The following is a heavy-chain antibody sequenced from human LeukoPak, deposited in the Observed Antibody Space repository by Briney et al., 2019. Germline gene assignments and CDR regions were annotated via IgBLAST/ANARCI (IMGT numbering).Heavy chain of an antibody. CDR3: AKHRDNGDSSGYYDFEF. CDR2: LSASGGTT. Sequence: PGGSLRLSCAASGFTFTSYAMSWVRQAPGKGLEWVSALSASGGTTYYADSVKGRFTISRDNSKNTLYLQMNSLRAEDTALYYCAKHRDNGDSSGYYDFEFWGQGTLVTVSS. CDR1: GFTFTSYA. D-gene: IGHD3-22*01. J-gene: IGHJ4*02. V-gene: IGHV3-23*01.